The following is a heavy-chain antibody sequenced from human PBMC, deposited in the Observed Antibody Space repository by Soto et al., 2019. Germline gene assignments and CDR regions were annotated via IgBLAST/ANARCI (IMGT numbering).Heavy chain of an antibody. D-gene: IGHD6-13*01. J-gene: IGHJ6*02. CDR2: IYSDGTT. CDR1: GFTFISNY. Sequence: PGGSLRLTCGALGFTFISNYMTWGRQAPGKGLEWVSVIYSDGTTYYADSVKGRFTISRDNSKNTLYLQMNSLRAEDTAVYYCARDRYSKSDYKYGMDVWGQGPKVTV. V-gene: IGHV3-53*01. CDR3: ARDRYSKSDYKYGMDV.